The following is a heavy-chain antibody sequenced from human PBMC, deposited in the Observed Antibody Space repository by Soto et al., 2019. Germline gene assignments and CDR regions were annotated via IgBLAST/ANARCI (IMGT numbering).Heavy chain of an antibody. CDR3: ATFRSDYGDFYFDY. D-gene: IGHD4-17*01. CDR2: IYHSGST. CDR1: GGSISSGGYS. J-gene: IGHJ4*02. Sequence: SETLSLTCAVSGGSISSGGYSWSWIRQPPGKGLEWIGYIYHSGSTYYNPSLKSRVTISVDRPKNQFSLKLSSVTAADTAVYYCATFRSDYGDFYFDYWGQGTLVTVSS. V-gene: IGHV4-30-2*01.